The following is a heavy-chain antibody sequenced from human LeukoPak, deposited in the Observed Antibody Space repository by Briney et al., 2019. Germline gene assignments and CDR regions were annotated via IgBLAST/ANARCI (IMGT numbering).Heavy chain of an antibody. CDR1: GFTYSIYA. V-gene: IGHV3-23*01. D-gene: IGHD3-22*01. Sequence: GGSLRLSCAASGFTYSIYAMSWVRQAPGKGLEWVSSITSSGAGTYYPDSVKGRFTISRDNSENTLYLQMNSLRAEDTAVYYCAKDRPNYYDTSGHYYRRNGDCWGQGTLVTVS. CDR2: ITSSGAGT. CDR3: AKDRPNYYDTSGHYYRRNGDC. J-gene: IGHJ4*02.